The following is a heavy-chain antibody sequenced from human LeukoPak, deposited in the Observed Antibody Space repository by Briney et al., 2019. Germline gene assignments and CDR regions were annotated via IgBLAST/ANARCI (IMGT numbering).Heavy chain of an antibody. J-gene: IGHJ4*02. D-gene: IGHD1-26*01. CDR3: AREEVGASPGGY. CDR1: GGSVSSGSYY. V-gene: IGHV4-61*01. Sequence: SETLSLTCTVSGGSVSSGSYYWSWIRQPPGKGLEWIGYIYYSGISNYNPSLKSRVTMSVDMSKNQFSLKLSAVTAADAAIYYCAREEVGASPGGYWGQGTLVTVSS. CDR2: IYYSGIS.